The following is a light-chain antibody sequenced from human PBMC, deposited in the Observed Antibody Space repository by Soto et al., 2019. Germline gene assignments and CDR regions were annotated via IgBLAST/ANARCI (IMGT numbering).Light chain of an antibody. CDR2: EGS. Sequence: QSVLTQPPSASGSPGQSVAISCTGTSSDVGGYSLVSWYHQNPGKAPKLVIYEGSKRPSGVSNRLSGSKSGNTASLTISGLQPEDEGDYYCCSYTSSTVIFGGGTKLTVL. V-gene: IGLV2-23*01. CDR1: SSDVGGYSL. J-gene: IGLJ2*01. CDR3: CSYTSSTVI.